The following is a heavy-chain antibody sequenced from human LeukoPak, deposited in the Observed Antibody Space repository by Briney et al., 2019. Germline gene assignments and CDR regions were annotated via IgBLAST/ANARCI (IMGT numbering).Heavy chain of an antibody. CDR2: ISGSGGST. CDR1: SFTFSNAW. V-gene: IGHV3-23*01. J-gene: IGHJ4*02. D-gene: IGHD3-10*01. Sequence: GGSLRLSCAASSFTFSNAWMSWVRQAPGKGLEWVSAISGSGGSTYYADSVKGRFTISRDNSKNTLYLQMNRLSAEDTAIYYCAKGAYGSGSSPPGYWGQGTLVTVSS. CDR3: AKGAYGSGSSPPGY.